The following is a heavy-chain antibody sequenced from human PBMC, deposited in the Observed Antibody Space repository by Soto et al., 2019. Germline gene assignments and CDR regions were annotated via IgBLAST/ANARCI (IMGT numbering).Heavy chain of an antibody. V-gene: IGHV3-11*06. Sequence: LSLSCAGSGFTFGDSYMSWIRQAPGKGLEWLSYISPGSRYPAYADSVKGRFTISRDNAKRSLYLQMMSLTAEDTAIYYCVRGGGGGLFDPWGQGTMVTVSS. CDR3: VRGGGGGLFDP. CDR2: ISPGSRYP. CDR1: GFTFGDSY. J-gene: IGHJ5*02. D-gene: IGHD2-15*01.